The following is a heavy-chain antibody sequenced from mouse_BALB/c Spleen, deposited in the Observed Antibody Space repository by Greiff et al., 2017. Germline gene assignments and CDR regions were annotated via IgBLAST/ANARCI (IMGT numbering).Heavy chain of an antibody. D-gene: IGHD1-1*01. CDR1: GYTFTSYY. CDR2: INPSNGGT. J-gene: IGHJ3*01. CDR3: TRERDYCGSSPDWFAY. Sequence: QVQLQQPGAELVKPGASVKLSCKASGYTFTSYYMYWVKQRPGQGLEWIGGINPSNGGTNFNEKFKSKATLTVDKSSSTAYMQLSSLTSEDSAVYYCTRERDYCGSSPDWFAYWGQGTLVTVSA. V-gene: IGHV1S81*02.